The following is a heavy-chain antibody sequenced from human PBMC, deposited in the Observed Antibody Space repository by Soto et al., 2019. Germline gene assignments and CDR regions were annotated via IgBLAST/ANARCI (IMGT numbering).Heavy chain of an antibody. CDR1: GGSISSGGYS. Sequence: TLSLTCAVSGGSISSGGYSWSWIRQPPGKGLEWIGYIYHSGSTYYNPSLKSRVTISVDRSKNQFSLKLSSVTAADTAVYYCASAYYYDSSGYLYYFDYWGQGTLVTVSS. CDR3: ASAYYYDSSGYLYYFDY. J-gene: IGHJ4*02. CDR2: IYHSGST. V-gene: IGHV4-30-2*01. D-gene: IGHD3-22*01.